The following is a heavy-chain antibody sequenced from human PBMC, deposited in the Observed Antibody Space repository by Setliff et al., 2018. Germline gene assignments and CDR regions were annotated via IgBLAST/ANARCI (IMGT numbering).Heavy chain of an antibody. CDR3: ARGRDFWSGYLVY. CDR1: GYTFTSYG. J-gene: IGHJ4*02. V-gene: IGHV1-2*04. Sequence: ASVKVSCKASGYTFTSYGFSWVRQAPGQGLEWMGWINPNSGGTNYAQKFQGWVTMTRDTSISTAYMELSRLRSDDTAVYYCARGRDFWSGYLVYWGQGTLVTVSS. D-gene: IGHD3-3*01. CDR2: INPNSGGT.